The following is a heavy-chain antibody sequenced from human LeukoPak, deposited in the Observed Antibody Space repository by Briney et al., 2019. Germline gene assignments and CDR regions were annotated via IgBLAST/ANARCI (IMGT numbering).Heavy chain of an antibody. CDR3: TVYISGSVWY. Sequence: GGSLRLSCAASRFTFSNAWMSWVRQAPGKGLEWVGRIKSKTDGGTTDYAAPVKGRFTISRDDSKNTLFLQMNSLKTEDTAVYYCTVYISGSVWYWGQGTLVTVSS. J-gene: IGHJ4*02. CDR2: IKSKTDGGTT. V-gene: IGHV3-15*01. CDR1: RFTFSNAW. D-gene: IGHD1-26*01.